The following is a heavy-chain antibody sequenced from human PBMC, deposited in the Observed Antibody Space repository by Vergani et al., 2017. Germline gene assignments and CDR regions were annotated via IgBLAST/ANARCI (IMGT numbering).Heavy chain of an antibody. Sequence: QITLKESGPTLVKPTQTLTLTCTFSGFSLSTSGVGVGWIRQPPGKALEWLALIYWNDDKRYSPSLKSRLTITKDTSKNQVVLTMTNMDPVDTATYYCAHRPKGYSCYDLHYFDYWGQGTLVTVSS. CDR2: IYWNDDK. D-gene: IGHD5-12*01. CDR3: AHRPKGYSCYDLHYFDY. CDR1: GFSLSTSGVG. J-gene: IGHJ4*02. V-gene: IGHV2-5*01.